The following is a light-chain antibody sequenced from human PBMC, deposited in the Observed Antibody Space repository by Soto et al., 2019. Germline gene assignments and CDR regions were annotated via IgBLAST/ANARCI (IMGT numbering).Light chain of an antibody. J-gene: IGKJ5*01. V-gene: IGKV1-39*01. Sequence: DIQATQSPSSLSASVGNRVTITCRVSQSISTYLNWYQKKPGKAPNLLIYDASRLQSGVPSRISGSGGGTDFTLSISSVQPEDFATCFCQQSYMDPITFGQGTGLGIK. CDR3: QQSYMDPIT. CDR2: DAS. CDR1: QSISTY.